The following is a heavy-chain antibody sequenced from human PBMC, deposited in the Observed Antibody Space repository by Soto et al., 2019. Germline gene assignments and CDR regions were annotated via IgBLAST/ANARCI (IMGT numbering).Heavy chain of an antibody. D-gene: IGHD6-6*01. V-gene: IGHV3-33*01. CDR2: IWYDGSNK. CDR3: ARDRTAARPDNWFDP. CDR1: GFTFSSYG. Sequence: QVQLVESGGGVVQPGRSLRLSCAASGFTFSSYGMHWVRQAPGKGLEWVAVIWYDGSNKYYADSVKGRFTISRDNSKNTLYLQMNSLRAEDMAVYYCARDRTAARPDNWFDPWGQGTLVTVSS. J-gene: IGHJ5*02.